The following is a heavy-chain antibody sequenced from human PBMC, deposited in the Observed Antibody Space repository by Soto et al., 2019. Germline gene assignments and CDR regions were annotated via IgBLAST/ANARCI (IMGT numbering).Heavy chain of an antibody. CDR2: INHSGST. D-gene: IGHD3-3*01. V-gene: IGHV4-34*01. J-gene: IGHJ4*02. CDR1: GGSFSDYY. Sequence: SETLSLTCAVYGGSFSDYYWSWIRQPPGKGLEWIGEINHSGSTNYNPSLKSRVTISVDTSKNQFSLKLSSVTAADTAVYYCARDSYDFWSGPTFDYWGQGTLVTVSS. CDR3: ARDSYDFWSGPTFDY.